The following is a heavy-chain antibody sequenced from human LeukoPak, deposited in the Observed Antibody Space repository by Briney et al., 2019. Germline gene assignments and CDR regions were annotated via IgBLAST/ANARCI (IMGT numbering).Heavy chain of an antibody. V-gene: IGHV1-69*05. D-gene: IGHD6-13*01. CDR3: ARVSRGGGGSSSWYGNYYYMDV. CDR2: IIPIFGTA. Sequence: SVKVSCKASGGTFSSYAISWVRQAPGQGLEWMGGIIPIFGTANYAQKFQGRVTITTDESTSTAYMELSSPRSEDTAVYYCARVSRGGGGSSSWYGNYYYMDVWGKGTTVTVSS. J-gene: IGHJ6*03. CDR1: GGTFSSYA.